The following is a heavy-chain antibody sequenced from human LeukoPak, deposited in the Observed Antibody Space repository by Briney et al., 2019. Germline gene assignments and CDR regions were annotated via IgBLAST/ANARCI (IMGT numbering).Heavy chain of an antibody. J-gene: IGHJ3*02. CDR3: ASGGSFDAFDI. D-gene: IGHD1-26*01. V-gene: IGHV1-69*04. CDR1: GGTFSSYA. CDR2: IIPILGIA. Sequence: ASVEVSFKGSGGTFSSYAISWGGQAPGQGVGWMGRIIPILGIANYAQKFQGRVTITADKSTSTAYMELSSLRSEDTAVYCCASGGSFDAFDIWGQGTMVTVSS.